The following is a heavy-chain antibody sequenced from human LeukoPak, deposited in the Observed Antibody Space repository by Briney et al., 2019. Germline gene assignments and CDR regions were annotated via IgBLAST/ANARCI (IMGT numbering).Heavy chain of an antibody. V-gene: IGHV5-51*01. J-gene: IGHJ5*02. CDR3: ARHVVVAATSWFDP. D-gene: IGHD2-15*01. CDR1: GYSFTSYW. Sequence: GESLKISCKGSGYSFTSYWIGWVRQMPGKGLEWMGIIYPGDSDTRYSPSFQGQVTISVDKSITTAHLQWSSLKASDTAMYYCARHVVVAATSWFDPWGQGTLVTVSS. CDR2: IYPGDSDT.